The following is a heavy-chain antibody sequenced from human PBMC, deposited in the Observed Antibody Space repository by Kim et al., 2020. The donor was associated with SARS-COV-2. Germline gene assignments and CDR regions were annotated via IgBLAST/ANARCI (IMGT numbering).Heavy chain of an antibody. CDR1: GGTFTSSA. Sequence: SVKVSCKASGGTFTSSAISWVRQAPGQGLEWMGESIPMFGATNYVQKVQGRVSISADESTTTAYMELSSLRSDDTALYYCATGHPFCSSRSCYNNWFDSWGQGTLVTVSS. V-gene: IGHV1-69*13. CDR2: SIPMFGAT. D-gene: IGHD2-2*02. J-gene: IGHJ5*01. CDR3: ATGHPFCSSRSCYNNWFDS.